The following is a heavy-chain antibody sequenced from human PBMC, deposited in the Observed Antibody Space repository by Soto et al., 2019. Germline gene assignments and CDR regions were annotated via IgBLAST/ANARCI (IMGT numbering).Heavy chain of an antibody. CDR3: ARVKLAGRGSFHD. V-gene: IGHV4-38-2*01. J-gene: IGHJ4*02. Sequence: LETLSLTCAVSGYSITNGYYWGWIRQPPGKGLEWIGSIYHSGNTYYNPSLKSRVTLSIDTSKNQFSLKLRSVTAADTAMYYCARVKLAGRGSFHDWGQGTLVTVSS. CDR2: IYHSGNT. D-gene: IGHD3-3*02. CDR1: GYSITNGYY.